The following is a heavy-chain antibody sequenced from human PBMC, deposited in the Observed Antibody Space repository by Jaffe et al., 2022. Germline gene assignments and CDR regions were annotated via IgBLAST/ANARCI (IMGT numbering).Heavy chain of an antibody. V-gene: IGHV7-4-1*02. Sequence: QVQLVQSGSELKKPGASVKVSCKASGYTFTSYAMNWVRQAPGQGLEWMGWINTNTGNPTYAQGFTGRFVFSLDTSVSTAYLQISSLKAEDTAVYYCARDPYPLLWFGEHHFDYWGQGTLVTVSS. D-gene: IGHD3-10*01. J-gene: IGHJ4*02. CDR3: ARDPYPLLWFGEHHFDY. CDR2: INTNTGNP. CDR1: GYTFTSYA.